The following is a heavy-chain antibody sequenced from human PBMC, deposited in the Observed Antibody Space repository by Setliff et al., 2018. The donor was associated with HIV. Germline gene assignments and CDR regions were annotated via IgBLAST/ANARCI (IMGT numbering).Heavy chain of an antibody. V-gene: IGHV4-59*11. CDR2: IYYSGST. CDR3: ARGLYSSSWYGSYWFDP. CDR1: GGSISSHY. D-gene: IGHD6-13*01. J-gene: IGHJ5*02. Sequence: SETLSLTCTVSGGSISSHYWSWIRQPPGKGLEWIGSIYYSGSTNYNPSLKSRVTISVDTSKNQFSLKLSSVTAADTAVYYCARGLYSSSWYGSYWFDPWGQGTLVT.